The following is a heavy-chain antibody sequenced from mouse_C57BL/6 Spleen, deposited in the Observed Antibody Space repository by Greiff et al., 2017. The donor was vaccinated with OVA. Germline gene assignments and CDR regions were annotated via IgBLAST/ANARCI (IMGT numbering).Heavy chain of an antibody. CDR1: GYTFTTYP. CDR3: ARGGSLAMDY. CDR2: FHPYNDDT. Sequence: VQLQQSGAELVKPGASVKMSCKASGYTFTTYPIDWMKQNHGKGLEWIGNFHPYNDDTKYNEKFKGNATLTVEKSSSTVYLELSSLTSDDSAVYCGARGGSLAMDYWGQGTSVTVSS. V-gene: IGHV1-47*01. J-gene: IGHJ4*01.